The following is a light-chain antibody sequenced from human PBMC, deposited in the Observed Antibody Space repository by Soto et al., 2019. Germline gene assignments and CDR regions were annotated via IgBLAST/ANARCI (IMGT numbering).Light chain of an antibody. CDR1: QSVSSSY. Sequence: EIVLTQSPGTLSLSPGERATLSCRASQSVSSSYLAWYQQKPGQAPRLLIYDASNRATGIPDRFSGSGSGTDFTLTVSRLEPEDFAVYYCQHYGRSPYTFGQGTKLEIK. J-gene: IGKJ2*01. CDR2: DAS. CDR3: QHYGRSPYT. V-gene: IGKV3-20*01.